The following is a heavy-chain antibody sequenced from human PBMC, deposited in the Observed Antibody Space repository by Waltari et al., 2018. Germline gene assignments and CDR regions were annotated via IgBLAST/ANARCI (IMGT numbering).Heavy chain of an antibody. V-gene: IGHV4-34*02. Sequence: QVQLQQWGAGLLKPSETLSITCDVYGGFLNGYNWTWIRQPPGKGLEWIGEINDSGRTTYNPSLESRVTVSIDTANNQFSLRVRSVTAADTAVYYCARVFGYYYYYMDVWGKGTTVTISS. CDR1: GGFLNGYN. J-gene: IGHJ6*03. CDR2: INDSGRT. D-gene: IGHD3-3*01. CDR3: ARVFGYYYYYMDV.